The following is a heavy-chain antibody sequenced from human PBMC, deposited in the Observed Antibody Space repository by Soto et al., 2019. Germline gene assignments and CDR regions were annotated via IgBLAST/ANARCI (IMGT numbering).Heavy chain of an antibody. CDR1: GYTFTSDS. J-gene: IGHJ4*02. Sequence: QVQLVQSGAEVKKPGASVKVSLMASGYTFTSDSISWVRQAPGQGLEWMGWISAYNGNTKYAQKLQGRVTMTTDTSTSTADMELRSLRSDDTAVYYCAREPNYFDYWGQGTLVTVSS. V-gene: IGHV1-18*01. CDR2: ISAYNGNT. CDR3: AREPNYFDY.